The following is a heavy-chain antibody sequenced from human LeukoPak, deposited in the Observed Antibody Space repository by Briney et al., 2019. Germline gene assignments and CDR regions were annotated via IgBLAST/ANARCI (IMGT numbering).Heavy chain of an antibody. V-gene: IGHV4-39*07. CDR3: ARDAGMAVAGWRFDP. J-gene: IGHJ5*02. CDR2: IYYSGST. CDR1: GGSISSSSYY. Sequence: PSETLSLTCTVSGGSISSSSYYWGWIRQPPGKGLEWIGSIYYSGSTYYNLSLKSRVTISVDTSKNQFSLQLNSVTPEDTAVYYCARDAGMAVAGWRFDPWGQGTLVTVSS. D-gene: IGHD6-19*01.